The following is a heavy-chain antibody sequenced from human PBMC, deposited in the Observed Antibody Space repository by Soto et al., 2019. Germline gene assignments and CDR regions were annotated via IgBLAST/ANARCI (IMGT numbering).Heavy chain of an antibody. J-gene: IGHJ6*02. D-gene: IGHD6-19*01. Sequence: SQTLSLTCAISGDSVSSNSAAWNWIRQSPSRGLEWLGRTYYRSKWYNDYAVSVKSRITINPDTSKNQFSLQLNSVTPEDTAVYYCAREGIAVDGYHSCGTDFSGPAPTVTVS. CDR1: GDSVSSNSAA. V-gene: IGHV6-1*01. CDR3: AREGIAVDGYHSCGTDF. CDR2: TYYRSKWYN.